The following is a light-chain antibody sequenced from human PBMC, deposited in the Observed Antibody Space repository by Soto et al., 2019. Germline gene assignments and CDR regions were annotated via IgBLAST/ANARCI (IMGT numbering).Light chain of an antibody. CDR3: NSYTPLSNRV. V-gene: IGLV2-14*01. CDR2: EVT. J-gene: IGLJ1*01. Sequence: SALTQPASVSGSPGQSITSSCTGTSSDIGAYNYVSWYQQHPGKAPKLLIYEVTNRPSGVSDRFSGSKSGNTASLTISGLQAEDEANYYCNSYTPLSNRVFGTGTKLTVL. CDR1: SSDIGAYNY.